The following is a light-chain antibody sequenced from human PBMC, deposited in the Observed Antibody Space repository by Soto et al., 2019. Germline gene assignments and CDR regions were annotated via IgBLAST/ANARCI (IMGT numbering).Light chain of an antibody. J-gene: IGKJ1*01. Sequence: DIQMTQSPSTLSASVGDRVTITCRASQSISSSLAWYQQKPGKAPHRLLYMASSLESGVPSRFSGSGSGTEFTLTITSLQPDDVATYYCQQYNSYSRTFGQGTKVEIK. CDR1: QSISSS. CDR2: MAS. CDR3: QQYNSYSRT. V-gene: IGKV1-5*03.